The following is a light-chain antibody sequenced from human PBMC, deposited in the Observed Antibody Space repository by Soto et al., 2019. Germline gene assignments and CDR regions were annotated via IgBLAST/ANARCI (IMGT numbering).Light chain of an antibody. CDR2: RAS. J-gene: IGKJ1*01. CDR3: HQHGGSTET. V-gene: IGKV3-15*01. Sequence: ILMTQSPATLSVSPGERATLSCRASRGISSNLAWYQQTPGKAPRLLIFRASNKATGIPERFGSSGSGTACIRTISGLEPEDAGIYCCHQHGGSTETFGQGTKVDI. CDR1: RGISSN.